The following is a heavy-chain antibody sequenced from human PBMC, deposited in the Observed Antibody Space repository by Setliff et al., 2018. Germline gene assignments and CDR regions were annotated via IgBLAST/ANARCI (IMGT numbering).Heavy chain of an antibody. Sequence: HGESLKLSCKASGYSFPSYWIGWVRQVPGKGLEWMGIIYPGDSHTRYSPSFQGQVTISADKSILAAFLQWTYLKASDSAMYYCARLGRNNSAPPGDYWGQGTLVTVSS. CDR3: ARLGRNNSAPPGDY. D-gene: IGHD6-25*01. J-gene: IGHJ4*02. CDR1: GYSFPSYW. CDR2: IYPGDSHT. V-gene: IGHV5-51*01.